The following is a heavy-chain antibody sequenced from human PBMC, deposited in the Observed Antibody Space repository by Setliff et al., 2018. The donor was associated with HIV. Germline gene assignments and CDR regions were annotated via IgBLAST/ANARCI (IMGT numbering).Heavy chain of an antibody. CDR2: IWYDGSNK. Sequence: GSLRLSCAASGFTFNSYGIHWVRQAPGKGLEWVAVIWYDGSNKYYADSVKGRFTISRDNSKNTLYLQMNSLRAEDTAVYYCAKDLVTTTGPDYWGQGTLVTVSS. V-gene: IGHV3-33*06. J-gene: IGHJ4*02. D-gene: IGHD1-1*01. CDR3: AKDLVTTTGPDY. CDR1: GFTFNSYG.